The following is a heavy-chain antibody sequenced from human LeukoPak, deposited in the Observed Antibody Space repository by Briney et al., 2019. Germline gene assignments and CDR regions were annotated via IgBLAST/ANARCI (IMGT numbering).Heavy chain of an antibody. V-gene: IGHV3-66*02. J-gene: IGHJ4*02. CDR2: MYSGGAT. Sequence: GGSLRLSCAASGFTVSSSYMSWVRQAPGKGLEWVSVMYSGGATYYANSVKGRFTFSRDYSKNTLNLQMNNLGTEDTAVYFCARSVHDTSGYAYWGQGTLVTVSS. CDR3: ARSVHDTSGYAY. D-gene: IGHD3-22*01. CDR1: GFTVSSSY.